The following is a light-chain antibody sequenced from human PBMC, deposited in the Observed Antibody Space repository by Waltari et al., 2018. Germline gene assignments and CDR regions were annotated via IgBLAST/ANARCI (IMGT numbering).Light chain of an antibody. Sequence: IVLTQSPGTLSLSPGESATLSCRASQSVSSSYLAWYQQKPGQAPRLRIQGASSRATGIPDRFSGSGSGTDFTLTISRLEPEDLAVYYCQQYGSSPPITFGQGTRLEIK. J-gene: IGKJ5*01. CDR2: GAS. V-gene: IGKV3-20*01. CDR1: QSVSSSY. CDR3: QQYGSSPPIT.